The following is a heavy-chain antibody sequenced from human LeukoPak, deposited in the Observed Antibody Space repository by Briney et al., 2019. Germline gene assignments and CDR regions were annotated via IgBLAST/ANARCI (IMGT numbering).Heavy chain of an antibody. CDR2: IRYDGSNK. V-gene: IGHV3-30*02. Sequence: GGSLRLSCAASGFTFSSYGMHWVRQAPGKGLEWVAFIRYDGSNKYYADSVKGRFTISRDNAKNSLYLQMDSLRGEDTAMYYCVREYSSGWNAFDIWGQGTLVTVSS. CDR1: GFTFSSYG. CDR3: VREYSSGWNAFDI. J-gene: IGHJ3*02. D-gene: IGHD6-19*01.